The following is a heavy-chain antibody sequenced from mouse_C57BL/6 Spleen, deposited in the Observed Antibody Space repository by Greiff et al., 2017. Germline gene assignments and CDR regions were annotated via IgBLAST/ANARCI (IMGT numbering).Heavy chain of an antibody. CDR2: INPYNGGT. Sequence: EVQLQQSGPVLVKPGASVKMSCKASGYTFTDYYMNWVKQSHGKSLEWIGVINPYNGGTSYNQKFKGKATLTVDKSSSTAYMELNSLTSEDSAVYYCARYGSSYWYFDVWGKGTTVTVSS. CDR1: GYTFTDYY. V-gene: IGHV1-19*01. D-gene: IGHD1-1*01. CDR3: ARYGSSYWYFDV. J-gene: IGHJ1*03.